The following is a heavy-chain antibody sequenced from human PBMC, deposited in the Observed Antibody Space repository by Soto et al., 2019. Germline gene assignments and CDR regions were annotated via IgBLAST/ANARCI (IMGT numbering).Heavy chain of an antibody. Sequence: YGPTLVNPTETLTLTCTVSGFSLSNARMGVSWIRQPPGKALEWLAHIFSNDEKSYRTSLKSRLTISKDTSKSQVVLTMTNMDPVDTATYYCARVDNIKPYYYYGMDVWGQGTTVTVS. CDR1: GFSLSNARMG. D-gene: IGHD1-1*01. CDR3: ARVDNIKPYYYYGMDV. J-gene: IGHJ6*02. V-gene: IGHV2-26*01. CDR2: IFSNDEK.